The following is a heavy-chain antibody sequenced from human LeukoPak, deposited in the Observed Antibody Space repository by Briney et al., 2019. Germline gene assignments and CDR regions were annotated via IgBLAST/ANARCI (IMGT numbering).Heavy chain of an antibody. CDR1: GFTFNSYL. D-gene: IGHD5-24*01. Sequence: GGSLRLSCAASGFTFNSYLMHWVRQAPGKGLVWVSHINSDGTSTSYADSVKGRFTVSRDNAKSTLYLQMNSLRAEDTAVYYCARGGDAYDYSYYYYMDVWGKGTTVTVSS. CDR2: INSDGTST. J-gene: IGHJ6*03. V-gene: IGHV3-74*01. CDR3: ARGGDAYDYSYYYYMDV.